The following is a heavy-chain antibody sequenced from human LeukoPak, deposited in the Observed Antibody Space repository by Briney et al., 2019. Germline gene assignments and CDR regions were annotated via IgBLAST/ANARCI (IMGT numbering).Heavy chain of an antibody. CDR1: GGTFSSYA. CDR2: IIPILGIA. Sequence: GASVKVSCKASGGTFSSYAISWVRQAPGQGLEWMGRIIPILGIANYAQKFQGRVTITADKSTSTAYIELSSLRSEDTAVYYCARVASSDSSGYYYYFDYWGQGTLVTVSS. V-gene: IGHV1-69*04. D-gene: IGHD3-22*01. CDR3: ARVASSDSSGYYYYFDY. J-gene: IGHJ4*02.